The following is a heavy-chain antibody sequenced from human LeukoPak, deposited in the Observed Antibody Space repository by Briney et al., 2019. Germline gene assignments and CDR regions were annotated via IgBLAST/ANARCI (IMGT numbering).Heavy chain of an antibody. CDR2: ISASGNTM. V-gene: IGHV3-11*01. CDR1: GFTFSDFY. CDR3: ARDGSGSYDQ. J-gene: IGHJ4*02. Sequence: GGPLRLSCAASGFTFSDFYMFWIRQAPGKGLEWISYISASGNTMYYGDSVKGRFTISRDNARNTLYLQMNSLGAEDTAVYYCARDGSGSYDQWGQGTLVTVSS. D-gene: IGHD3-10*01.